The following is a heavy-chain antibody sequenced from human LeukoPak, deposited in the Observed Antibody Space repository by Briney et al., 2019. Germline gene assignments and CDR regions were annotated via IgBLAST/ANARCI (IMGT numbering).Heavy chain of an antibody. CDR2: MNPNSGNT. CDR3: ARAPLYYDILTGWVYYYYMDV. V-gene: IGHV1-8*03. Sequence: ASVKVSCKASGYTFTSYDINWVRQATVQGLEWMGWMNPNSGNTGYAQKFQGRVTITRNTSISTAYMELSSLRSEDTAVYYCARAPLYYDILTGWVYYYYMDVWGKGTTVTVSS. CDR1: GYTFTSYD. D-gene: IGHD3-9*01. J-gene: IGHJ6*03.